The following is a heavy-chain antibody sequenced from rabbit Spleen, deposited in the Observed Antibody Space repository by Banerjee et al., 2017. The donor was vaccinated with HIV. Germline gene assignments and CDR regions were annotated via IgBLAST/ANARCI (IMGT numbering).Heavy chain of an antibody. Sequence: QEHLVESGGGLVQPGGSLTLSCKASRFDFVSGGVSWVRQAPGKGPEWIACIDNGGSINNIYYASWAKGRLTISRTSSTTVTLQMTSLTAADTATYFCVREAGYAGYGDGNLWGPGTLVTVS. J-gene: IGHJ4*01. CDR3: VREAGYAGYGDGNL. V-gene: IGHV1S45*01. CDR1: RFDFVSGG. CDR2: IDNGGSINNI. D-gene: IGHD7-1*01.